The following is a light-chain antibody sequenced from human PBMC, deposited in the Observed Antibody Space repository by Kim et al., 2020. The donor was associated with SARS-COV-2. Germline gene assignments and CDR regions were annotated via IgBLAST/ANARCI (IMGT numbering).Light chain of an antibody. CDR2: EVN. V-gene: IGLV2-18*02. Sequence: SVTLACTGSSSAVGSFNRVSWYQQPPGTAPKLMIYEVNNRPSGVPDRFSGSKSGNTASLTISGLQTGDEADYYCSSYTSSSPVVFGGGTQLTVL. J-gene: IGLJ2*01. CDR3: SSYTSSSPVV. CDR1: SSAVGSFNR.